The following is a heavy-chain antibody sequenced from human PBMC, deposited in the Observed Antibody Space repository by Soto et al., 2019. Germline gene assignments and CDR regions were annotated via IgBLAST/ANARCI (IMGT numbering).Heavy chain of an antibody. CDR3: ATDLYGSGSTSGDAFDI. D-gene: IGHD3-10*01. Sequence: GASVKVSCKVSGYTLTELSMHWVRQAPGKGLEWMGGFDPEDGETIYAQKFQGRVTMTEDTSTDTAYMELSSLRSEDTAVYYCATDLYGSGSTSGDAFDIWGQGTMVTVSS. CDR1: GYTLTELS. J-gene: IGHJ3*02. CDR2: FDPEDGET. V-gene: IGHV1-24*01.